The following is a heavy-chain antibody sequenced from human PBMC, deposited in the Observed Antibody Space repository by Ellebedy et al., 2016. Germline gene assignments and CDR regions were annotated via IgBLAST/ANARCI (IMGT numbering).Heavy chain of an antibody. CDR1: GGSISSSSYY. CDR3: ARNGDYALKD. Sequence: SETLSLTCTVSGGSISSSSYYWGWIRQPPGKGLEWIGSIYYSGSTYYNPSLKSRVTISVDTSKNQFSLKVSSVTAADTAVYYCARNGDYALKDWGQGTLVTVSS. D-gene: IGHD4-17*01. V-gene: IGHV4-39*07. CDR2: IYYSGST. J-gene: IGHJ4*02.